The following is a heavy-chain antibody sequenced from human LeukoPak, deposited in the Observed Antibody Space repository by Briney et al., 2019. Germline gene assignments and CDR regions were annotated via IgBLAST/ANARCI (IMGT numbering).Heavy chain of an antibody. CDR3: ARDLLEILTSELRYFDWLSPNWFDP. CDR2: ISAYNGNT. V-gene: IGHV1-18*01. Sequence: GASVKVSCKASGYTFTSYGISWVRQAPGQGLEWTGWISAYNGNTNYAQKLQGRVTMTTDTSTSTAYMELRSLRSDDTAVYYCARDLLEILTSELRYFDWLSPNWFDPWGQGTLVTVSS. D-gene: IGHD3-9*01. CDR1: GYTFTSYG. J-gene: IGHJ5*02.